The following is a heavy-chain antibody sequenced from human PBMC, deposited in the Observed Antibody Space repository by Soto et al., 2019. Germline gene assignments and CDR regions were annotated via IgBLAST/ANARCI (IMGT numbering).Heavy chain of an antibody. J-gene: IGHJ5*02. CDR1: GGSISSGGYY. CDR2: IYYSGST. Sequence: QVQLQESGPGLVKPSQTLSLTCTVSGGSISSGGYYWSWIRQHLGKGLEWIGYIYYSGSTYYNPSLKSRVTISVDTSKIQCSLKLSSVPAADTAVYYCASGYIDFWPPNWFDPWGQGTLVTVSS. CDR3: ASGYIDFWPPNWFDP. V-gene: IGHV4-31*03. D-gene: IGHD3-3*01.